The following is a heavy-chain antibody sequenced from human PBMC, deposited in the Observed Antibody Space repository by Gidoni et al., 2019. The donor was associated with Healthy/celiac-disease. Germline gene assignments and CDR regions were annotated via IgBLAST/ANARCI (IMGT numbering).Heavy chain of an antibody. CDR2: ISYDGSNK. CDR1: GFTFSSYA. Sequence: QVQLVESGGGVVQPGRSLRLSCAASGFTFSSYAMHWVRQAPGKGLEWVAVISYDGSNKYDADSVKGRFTISRDNSKNTLYLQMNSLRAEDTAVYYCAREGIVGALDYWGQGTLVTVSS. V-gene: IGHV3-30-3*01. J-gene: IGHJ4*02. D-gene: IGHD1-26*01. CDR3: AREGIVGALDY.